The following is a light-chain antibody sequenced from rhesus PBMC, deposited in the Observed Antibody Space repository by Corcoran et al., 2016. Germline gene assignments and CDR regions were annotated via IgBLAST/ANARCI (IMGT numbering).Light chain of an antibody. V-gene: IGLV2S7*01. CDR2: GVS. CDR3: CSYTTSSTDV. CDR1: SSDIGGYNY. Sequence: QSAPTQPPSVSGSPGQSVTISCTGTSSDIGGYNYVSWYQQHPGKAPKLMIYGVSNRPSGVSDRFYGSKSGNTASLTISGLQAEDEADYYCCSYTTSSTDVFGSGTKLTVL. J-gene: IGLJ6*01.